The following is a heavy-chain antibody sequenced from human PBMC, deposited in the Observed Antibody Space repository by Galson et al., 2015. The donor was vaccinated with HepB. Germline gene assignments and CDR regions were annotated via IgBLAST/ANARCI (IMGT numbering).Heavy chain of an antibody. CDR2: INPKSGAT. CDR3: ARDLGGNDIDY. CDR1: GYTLTDYY. D-gene: IGHD3-10*01. V-gene: IGHV1-2*02. Sequence: SVKVPCKASGYTLTDYYIHRVRQAPGQRLEWMGWINPKSGATNYAQKFQGRVTMTSDTSIGTTYMDLKRLESDDTAVYYCARDLGGNDIDYWGHGTLVTVSS. J-gene: IGHJ4*01.